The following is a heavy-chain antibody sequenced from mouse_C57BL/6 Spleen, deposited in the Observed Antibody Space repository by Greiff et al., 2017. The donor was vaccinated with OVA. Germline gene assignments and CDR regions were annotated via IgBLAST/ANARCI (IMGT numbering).Heavy chain of an antibody. D-gene: IGHD2-4*01. V-gene: IGHV1-20*01. CDR2: INPYNGDT. Sequence: EVKLMESGPELVKPGDSVKISCKASGYSFTGYFMNWVMQSHGKSLEWIGRINPYNGDTFYNQKFKGKATLTVDKSSSTAHMELRSLTSEDSAVYYCARSRGYDYDDVLYAMDYWGQGTSVTVSS. CDR3: ARSRGYDYDDVLYAMDY. J-gene: IGHJ4*01. CDR1: GYSFTGYF.